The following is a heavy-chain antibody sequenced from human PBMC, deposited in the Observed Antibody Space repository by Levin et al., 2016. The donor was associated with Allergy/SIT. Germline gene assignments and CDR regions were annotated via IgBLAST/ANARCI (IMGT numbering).Heavy chain of an antibody. CDR3: ATSLVATIKYYYYYGMDV. Sequence: SETLSLTCAVYGGSFSGYYWSWIRQPPGKGLEWIGEINHSGSTNYNPSLKSRVTISVDTSKNQFSLKLSSVTAADTAVYYCATSLVATIKYYYYYGMDVWGQGTTVTVSS. V-gene: IGHV4-34*01. J-gene: IGHJ6*02. CDR1: GGSFSGYY. D-gene: IGHD5-12*01. CDR2: INHSGST.